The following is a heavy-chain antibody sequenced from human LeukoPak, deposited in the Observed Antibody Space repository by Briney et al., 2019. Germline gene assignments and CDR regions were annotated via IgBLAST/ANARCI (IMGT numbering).Heavy chain of an antibody. Sequence: KTGGPLRLSCAASGFTFSDYYMSWIRQAPGKALEGVSYISSSVTTIYYADSVKGRFTISRDNAKNSLYLQMNSLRAEDTAVYYCARTFLLHAFDIWGQGTMVTVSS. CDR1: GFTFSDYY. CDR2: ISSSVTTI. V-gene: IGHV3-11*01. J-gene: IGHJ3*02. D-gene: IGHD2-15*01. CDR3: ARTFLLHAFDI.